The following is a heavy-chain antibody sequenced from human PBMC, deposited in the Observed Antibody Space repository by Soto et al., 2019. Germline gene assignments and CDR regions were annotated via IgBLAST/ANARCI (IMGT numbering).Heavy chain of an antibody. CDR1: GGSISSYY. Sequence: SETLSLTCTVSGGSISSYYWSWIRQPPGKGLEWIGNIDYSGSTNYSPSLKSPVTLSIDTSKNQFSLKLMSVTAADTAVYYCAREGGNWSGGYAAYYYGMDVWGQGITVTVSS. D-gene: IGHD1-20*01. CDR2: IDYSGST. J-gene: IGHJ6*02. V-gene: IGHV4-59*12. CDR3: AREGGNWSGGYAAYYYGMDV.